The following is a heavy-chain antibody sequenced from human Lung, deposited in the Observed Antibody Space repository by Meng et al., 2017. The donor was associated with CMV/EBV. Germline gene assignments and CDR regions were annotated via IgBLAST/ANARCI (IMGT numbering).Heavy chain of an antibody. CDR1: GYSFTSYW. V-gene: IGHV5-51*01. Sequence: GGSLRLXXKGSGYSFTSYWIGWVRQMPGKGLEWMGIIYPGDSDTRYSPSFQSQVTISADKSISTAYLQWSSLKASDTAMYYCARQSSLGYCSSTSCYSYYGMDVWGQGXTVTVSS. J-gene: IGHJ6*02. CDR3: ARQSSLGYCSSTSCYSYYGMDV. D-gene: IGHD2-2*02. CDR2: IYPGDSDT.